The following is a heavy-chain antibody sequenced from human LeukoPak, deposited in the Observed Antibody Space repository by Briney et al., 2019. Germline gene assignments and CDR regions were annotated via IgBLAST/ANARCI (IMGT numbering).Heavy chain of an antibody. D-gene: IGHD3-9*01. V-gene: IGHV3-30*01. CDR3: ARDYWLHTSLPDY. Sequence: PGGSLRLSCVAAGLTLSSYARQWVPQAAGKGLKWVAVISYDGSNKYYADSVKGRFTISRDNSKNTLYLQMNSLRAEDTAVYYCARDYWLHTSLPDYWGQGTLVTVSS. CDR2: ISYDGSNK. J-gene: IGHJ4*02. CDR1: GLTLSSYA.